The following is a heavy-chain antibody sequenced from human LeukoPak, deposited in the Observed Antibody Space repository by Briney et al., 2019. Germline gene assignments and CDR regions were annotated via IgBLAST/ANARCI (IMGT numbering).Heavy chain of an antibody. D-gene: IGHD2-21*02. CDR2: ISGSGGST. J-gene: IGHJ4*02. V-gene: IGHV3-23*01. CDR3: AKGDIVVVTAAYFDY. CDR1: GFTFSSYA. Sequence: VGSLRLSCAASGFTFSSYAMSWVRQAPGKGLEWVLAISGSGGSTYYADSVKGRFTISRNNSKTTLYLQMNSLRAEDTAVYYCAKGDIVVVTAAYFDYWGQGTLVTVSS.